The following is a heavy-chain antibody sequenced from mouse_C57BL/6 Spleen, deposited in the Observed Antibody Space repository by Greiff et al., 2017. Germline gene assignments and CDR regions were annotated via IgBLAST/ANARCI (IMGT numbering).Heavy chain of an antibody. J-gene: IGHJ4*01. Sequence: VQLQQSGAELAKPGASVKLSCKASGYTFTSYWMHWVKQRPGQGLEWIGYINPSSGYTKYNQKFKDKATLTADKSSSTAYMQLSSLTYEDSAGYYCARGYYDYLYAMDYWGQGTSVTVSS. CDR3: ARGYYDYLYAMDY. V-gene: IGHV1-7*01. CDR1: GYTFTSYW. D-gene: IGHD2-4*01. CDR2: INPSSGYT.